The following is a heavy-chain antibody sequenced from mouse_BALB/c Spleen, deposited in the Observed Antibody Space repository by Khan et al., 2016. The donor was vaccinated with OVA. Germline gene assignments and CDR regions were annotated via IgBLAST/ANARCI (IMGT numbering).Heavy chain of an antibody. CDR3: ARGNYYWYYFDY. CDR1: GYSITSGYA. V-gene: IGHV3-2*02. D-gene: IGHD1-1*01. CDR2: LSYSGVT. J-gene: IGHJ2*01. Sequence: EVQLQESGPGLVKPSQSLSLTCTVTGYSITSGYAWNWIRQFPGNKLEWMGYLSYSGVTSYTPSLKSRTSITRDTSKNQFFLQLNSVTTEDTATHYCARGNYYWYYFDYWGQGTTLTVSS.